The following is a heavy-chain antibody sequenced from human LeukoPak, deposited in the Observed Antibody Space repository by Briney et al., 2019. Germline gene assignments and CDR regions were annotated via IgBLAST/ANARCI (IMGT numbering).Heavy chain of an antibody. CDR1: GFTFSSYG. Sequence: PGRSLRLSCAASGFTFSSYGMHWVRQAPGKGLEWVAVLWYDGSNKYYADSVKGRFTISRDNSKNTLYLQMNSLRAEDTAVYYCARDHSSSWPGPFDYWGQGTLVTVSS. V-gene: IGHV3-33*01. D-gene: IGHD6-13*01. J-gene: IGHJ4*02. CDR3: ARDHSSSWPGPFDY. CDR2: LWYDGSNK.